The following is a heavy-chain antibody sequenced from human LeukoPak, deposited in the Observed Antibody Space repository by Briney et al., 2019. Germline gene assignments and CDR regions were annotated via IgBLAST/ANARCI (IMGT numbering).Heavy chain of an antibody. D-gene: IGHD1-26*01. V-gene: IGHV5-51*01. CDR1: GYIFTSYW. CDR2: IYPGDCDT. CDR3: ARSIVGATSDY. Sequence: GESLQISCKGSGYIFTSYWIGWVRQLPGKGLEWMGIIYPGDCDTRYSLSFQGQVTLSADKSISPPYLQWSSLKAADTAMYYCARSIVGATSDYWGQGALVTVAS. J-gene: IGHJ4*02.